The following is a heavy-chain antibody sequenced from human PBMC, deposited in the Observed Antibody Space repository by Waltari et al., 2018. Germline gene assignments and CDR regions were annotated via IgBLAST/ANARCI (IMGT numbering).Heavy chain of an antibody. D-gene: IGHD7-27*01. V-gene: IGHV1-69*13. Sequence: QVQLVQSGAEVKKPGSSVKVSCKASGGTFSSYAISWVRPPLGQGLEWMGGILHSVGTENYAQKCEGRVTITADESTSTADMERSSLRSEDTAVDYGARDTGLTESNDYGMDVWGQGTTVTVSS. CDR3: ARDTGLTESNDYGMDV. CDR1: GGTFSSYA. CDR2: ILHSVGTE. J-gene: IGHJ6*02.